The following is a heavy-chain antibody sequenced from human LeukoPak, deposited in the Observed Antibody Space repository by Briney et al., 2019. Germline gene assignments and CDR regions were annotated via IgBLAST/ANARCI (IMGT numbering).Heavy chain of an antibody. CDR2: ILTNGNT. V-gene: IGHV4-4*07. Sequence: SETLSLTCTVSGGSINGYFWSWMRQPAGKGLEWIGRILTNGNTDYNPSLNSRVTMSMGTSRNQFSLKLRSVSAADTAVYYCARSARVEPGTGYYFDSWGRGTLVTVSS. D-gene: IGHD2-15*01. J-gene: IGHJ4*02. CDR3: ARSARVEPGTGYYFDS. CDR1: GGSINGYF.